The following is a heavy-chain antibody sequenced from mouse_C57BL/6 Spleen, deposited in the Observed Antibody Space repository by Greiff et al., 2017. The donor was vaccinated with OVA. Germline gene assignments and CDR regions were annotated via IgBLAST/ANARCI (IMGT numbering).Heavy chain of an antibody. CDR1: GYSFTGYY. CDR2: INPSTGGT. CDR3: ARYSPYYYAMDY. Sequence: VQLKQSGPELVKPGASVKISCKASGYSFTGYYMNWVKQSPEKSLEWIGEINPSTGGTTYNQKFKAKATLTVDKSSSTAYMQLKSLTSEDSAVYYCARYSPYYYAMDYWGQGTSVTVSS. V-gene: IGHV1-42*01. D-gene: IGHD2-12*01. J-gene: IGHJ4*01.